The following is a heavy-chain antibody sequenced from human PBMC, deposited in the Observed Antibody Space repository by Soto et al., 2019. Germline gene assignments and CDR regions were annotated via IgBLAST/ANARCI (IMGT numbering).Heavy chain of an antibody. D-gene: IGHD2-15*01. CDR1: GGSISSYY. V-gene: IGHV4-59*01. Sequence: SETLSLTCTVSGGSISSYYWSWIRQPPGKGLEWIGYIYYSGSTNYNPSLKSRVTISVDTSKNQFSLKLSSVTAVDTAVYYCASSGYCSGGSCYTFDYWGQGTLVTVSS. J-gene: IGHJ4*02. CDR2: IYYSGST. CDR3: ASSGYCSGGSCYTFDY.